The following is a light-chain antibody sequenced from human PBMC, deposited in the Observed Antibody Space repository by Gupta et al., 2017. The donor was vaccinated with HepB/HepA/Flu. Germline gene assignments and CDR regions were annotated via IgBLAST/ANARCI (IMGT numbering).Light chain of an antibody. V-gene: IGLV2-14*01. CDR2: DVT. J-gene: IGLJ2*01. CDR3: SSYTSSSILVV. CDR1: SSDVGGYNY. Sequence: QSALTPPASVSGSPGPSITISCTGTSSDVGGYNYVSWYQQHPGKGPKLMIYDVTNRPSGISNRFSGSKSGNTASLTISGLQAEDEADYYCSSYTSSSILVVFGGGTKLTVL.